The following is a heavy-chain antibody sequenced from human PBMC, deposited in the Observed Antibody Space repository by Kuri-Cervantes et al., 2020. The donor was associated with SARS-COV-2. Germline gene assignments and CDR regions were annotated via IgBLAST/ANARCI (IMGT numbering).Heavy chain of an antibody. D-gene: IGHD1-14*01. CDR1: GFTFSSYA. CDR2: ISYDGSNK. V-gene: IGHV3-30-3*01. CDR3: ARGGEPPYWYFDL. J-gene: IGHJ2*01. Sequence: LSLTCAASGFTFSSYAMHWVRQAPGKGLEWVAVISYDGSNKYYADSVKGRFTISRDNSKNTLYLQMNSLRAEDTAVYYCARGGEPPYWYFDLWGRGTLVTVSS.